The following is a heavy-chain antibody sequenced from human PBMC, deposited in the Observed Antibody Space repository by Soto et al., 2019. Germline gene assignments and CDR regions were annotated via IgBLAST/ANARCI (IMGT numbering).Heavy chain of an antibody. CDR3: ATSTSSSWQTDY. J-gene: IGHJ4*02. CDR2: IIPIFETA. Sequence: QVQLEQSGAEVKKPGSSVKVSCKASGGTFNTFAISWVRQAPGQGLEWIGGIIPIFETANYAQRLQDRLTITADESTRTAYMELSRLTSDDTAIYFCATSTSSSWQTDYWGLGTLVVVSS. CDR1: GGTFNTFA. V-gene: IGHV1-69*01. D-gene: IGHD6-13*01.